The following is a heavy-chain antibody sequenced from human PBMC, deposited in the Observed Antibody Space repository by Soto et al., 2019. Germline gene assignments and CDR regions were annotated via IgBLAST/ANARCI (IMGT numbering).Heavy chain of an antibody. V-gene: IGHV3-15*01. J-gene: IGHJ6*02. CDR2: IKSKTDGGTT. Sequence: PGGSLRLSCAASGFTFSNAWMSWVRQAPGKGLEWVGRIKSKTDGGTTDYAAPVKGRFTISRDDSKNTLYLQMNSLRAEDTAVYYCAKDLVPACTNGVCSMAGMDVWGQGTTVTVSS. CDR1: GFTFSNAW. CDR3: AKDLVPACTNGVCSMAGMDV. D-gene: IGHD2-8*01.